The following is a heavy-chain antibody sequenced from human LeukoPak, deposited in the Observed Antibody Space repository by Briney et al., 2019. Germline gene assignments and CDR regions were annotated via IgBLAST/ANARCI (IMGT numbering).Heavy chain of an antibody. V-gene: IGHV1-18*01. D-gene: IGHD2-2*01. CDR1: GYTFTSYG. CDR2: ISAYNGNT. J-gene: IGHJ6*03. CDR3: ARVPAASQYYYYYMDV. Sequence: ASVKVSCKASGYTFTSYGISWVRQAPGQGLEWMGWISAYNGNTNYAQNLQGSVTMTTDTSTSTAYMELRSLRSDDTAVYYCARVPAASQYYYYYMDVWGKGTTVTVSS.